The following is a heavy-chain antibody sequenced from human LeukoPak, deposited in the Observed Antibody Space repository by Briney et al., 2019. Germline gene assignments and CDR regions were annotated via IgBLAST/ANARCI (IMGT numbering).Heavy chain of an antibody. Sequence: GESLKISCKGSGYSFTSYWIGWLRQMPGKGLQWMGIIYPGDSDTRYNPSFQGQVTISADKSISTAYLQWSSLKASDTAMYYCGRLGELSLPLDYWGQGTLVTVSS. J-gene: IGHJ4*02. CDR3: GRLGELSLPLDY. D-gene: IGHD3-16*02. CDR1: GYSFTSYW. CDR2: IYPGDSDT. V-gene: IGHV5-51*01.